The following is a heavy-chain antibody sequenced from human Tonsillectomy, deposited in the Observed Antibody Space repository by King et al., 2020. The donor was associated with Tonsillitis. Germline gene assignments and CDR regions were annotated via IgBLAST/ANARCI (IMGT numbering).Heavy chain of an antibody. CDR1: GFNLSNAW. V-gene: IGHV3-15*01. CDR2: ITSNTDGGTT. Sequence: DVQLVESGGGLVKRGGSLRLSCAASGFNLSNAWMSWVRQAPGKGLEWVGRITSNTDGGTTDYAAPVKGRFTISRDDSKNTLFLEMNSLKTEDTAVYYCNTAGGRYFDWLLDFDYWGQGTLVTVSS. CDR3: NTAGGRYFDWLLDFDY. J-gene: IGHJ4*02. D-gene: IGHD3-9*01.